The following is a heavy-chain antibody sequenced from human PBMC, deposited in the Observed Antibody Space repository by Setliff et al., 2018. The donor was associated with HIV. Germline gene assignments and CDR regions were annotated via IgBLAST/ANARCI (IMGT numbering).Heavy chain of an antibody. CDR1: GGPFNVHK. CDR2: ISHTGSA. J-gene: IGHJ6*03. CDR3: ARGQFVSPGRPRHYMDV. V-gene: IGHV4-34*01. D-gene: IGHD6-6*01. Sequence: PSETLSLTCNVYGGPFNVHKWNWVRQTPAQGLEWIGDISHTGSASYNPALGSRVAISVDAVRKRFSLNIRSLTAADTALYFCARGQFVSPGRPRHYMDVWGKGTSVTVSS.